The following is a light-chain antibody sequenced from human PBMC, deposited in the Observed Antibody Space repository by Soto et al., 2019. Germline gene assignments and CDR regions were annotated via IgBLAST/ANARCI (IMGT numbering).Light chain of an antibody. Sequence: QSVLTQPPSASGSPGQSVTISCTGINNDVRGYDYVSWYQQHPGKAPKLMIYEVTKRPSGVPDRFSGSKSGNTASLTVSGLQAEDEADYYCNSYAGSNNVLFGGGTKLTVL. CDR3: NSYAGSNNVL. CDR2: EVT. CDR1: NNDVRGYDY. J-gene: IGLJ2*01. V-gene: IGLV2-8*01.